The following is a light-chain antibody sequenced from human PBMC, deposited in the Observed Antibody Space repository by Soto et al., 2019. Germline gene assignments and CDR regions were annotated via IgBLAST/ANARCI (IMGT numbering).Light chain of an antibody. Sequence: EMVMTQSPATLSVSPGERATLFCRASQSVSSNLAWYQQKPGQAPRLLIYGAFNRATGVPARFSGSGSGTQFTLTISSLQSEDFAVYYCQQYNNWPPWTFGQGTKVEVK. CDR3: QQYNNWPPWT. CDR1: QSVSSN. J-gene: IGKJ1*01. CDR2: GAF. V-gene: IGKV3-15*01.